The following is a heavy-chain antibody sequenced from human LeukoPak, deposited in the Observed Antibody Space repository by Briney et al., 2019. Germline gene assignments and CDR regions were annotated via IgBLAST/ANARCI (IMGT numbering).Heavy chain of an antibody. D-gene: IGHD6-6*01. CDR2: IYYSGST. Sequence: SETLSLTCTVSGGSISSSSYYWGWIRQPPGKGLEWIGSIYYSGSTYYNPSLKSRVTISVDTSKNQFSLKLSSVTAADTAVYYCVNESSSSRIDYWGQGTLVTVSS. J-gene: IGHJ4*02. CDR3: VNESSSSRIDY. CDR1: GGSISSSSYY. V-gene: IGHV4-39*01.